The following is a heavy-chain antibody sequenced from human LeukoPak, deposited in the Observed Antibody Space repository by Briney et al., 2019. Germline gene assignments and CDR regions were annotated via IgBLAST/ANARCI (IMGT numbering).Heavy chain of an antibody. Sequence: SETLSLTCTVSGGSINSDNYYWGWIRQPPGKGLEWIGSIYYSGSTYYNPSLKIRVTMSVDTSNNQFSLMLNSVTAADTAVYYCARHSYRNYLGWFDPWRQGTLVTVSS. J-gene: IGHJ5*02. CDR1: GGSINSDNYY. CDR3: ARHSYRNYLGWFDP. V-gene: IGHV4-39*01. D-gene: IGHD4-11*01. CDR2: IYYSGST.